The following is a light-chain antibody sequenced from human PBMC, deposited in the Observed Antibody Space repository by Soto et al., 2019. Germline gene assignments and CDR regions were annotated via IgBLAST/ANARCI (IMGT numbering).Light chain of an antibody. Sequence: QSVLTQPPPVSGAPGQTITISCTGSSSNIGGGYDVHWYQQLPGTAPKLLVYGNINRPSRVPDRFSGSKSDTSASLAITGLQAEDEADYYCQSYDSSLSAWVFGGGTKLTVL. CDR1: SSNIGGGYD. CDR3: QSYDSSLSAWV. V-gene: IGLV1-40*01. J-gene: IGLJ3*02. CDR2: GNI.